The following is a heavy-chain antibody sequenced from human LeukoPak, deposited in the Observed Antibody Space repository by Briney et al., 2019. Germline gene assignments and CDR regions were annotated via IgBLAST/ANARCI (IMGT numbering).Heavy chain of an antibody. CDR2: INPSGGST. CDR1: GYTFTSYY. V-gene: IGHV1-46*01. D-gene: IGHD6-13*01. Sequence: ASVKVSCKASGYTFTSYYMHWVRQAPGQGLEWMGIINPSGGSTSYAQKFQGRVTMTRDTSTSTAYMELSRLRSDDTAVYYCARESHFLDSSSWVDYWGQGTLVTVSS. CDR3: ARESHFLDSSSWVDY. J-gene: IGHJ4*02.